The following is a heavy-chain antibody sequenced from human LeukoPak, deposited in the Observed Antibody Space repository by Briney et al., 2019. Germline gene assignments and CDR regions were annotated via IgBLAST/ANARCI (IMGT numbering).Heavy chain of an antibody. J-gene: IGHJ4*02. V-gene: IGHV3-21*05. D-gene: IGHD3-3*01. Sequence: PGGSLRLSCAASGFTFSSYSMNWVRQAPGKGLEWVSYISSSSSYIYYADSVKGRFTISRDNAKNSLYLQMNSLRAEDTAVYYCARGLTIFGVVPNFDYWGQGTLVTVSS. CDR1: GFTFSSYS. CDR3: ARGLTIFGVVPNFDY. CDR2: ISSSSSYI.